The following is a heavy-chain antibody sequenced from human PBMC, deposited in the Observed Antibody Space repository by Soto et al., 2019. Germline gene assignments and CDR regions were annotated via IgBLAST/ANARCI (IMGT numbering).Heavy chain of an antibody. CDR1: GFTFRSYW. Sequence: GGSLRLSCAVSGFTFRSYWLSWVRQAPGKGLEWVANINHDGSEISYVDSVKGRFTISRDNAKNTLYLQMNSLRVEDTAVYYCARETGYSSGWRQDYWGQGTLVTVSS. V-gene: IGHV3-7*01. CDR2: INHDGSEI. D-gene: IGHD6-19*01. J-gene: IGHJ4*02. CDR3: ARETGYSSGWRQDY.